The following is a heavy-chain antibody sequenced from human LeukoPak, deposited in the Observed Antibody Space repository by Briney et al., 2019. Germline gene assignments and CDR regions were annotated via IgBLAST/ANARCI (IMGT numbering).Heavy chain of an antibody. CDR1: GFTFSSYA. CDR2: ISSNGGST. Sequence: GGSLRLSCSASGFTFSSYAMHWVRQAPGKGLQYVSAISSNGGSTYYADSAKGRFTISRDNAKNTLYLQMNSLRAEDTAAYYCVRGNFNGGIDYWGQGTLVTVSS. D-gene: IGHD3-10*01. J-gene: IGHJ4*02. CDR3: VRGNFNGGIDY. V-gene: IGHV3-64D*06.